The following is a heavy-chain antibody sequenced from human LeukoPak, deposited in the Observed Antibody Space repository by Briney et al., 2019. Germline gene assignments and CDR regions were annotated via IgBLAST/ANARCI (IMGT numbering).Heavy chain of an antibody. D-gene: IGHD6-19*01. CDR1: GGSIISSSYY. V-gene: IGHV4-39*02. CDR3: ARTDSKSYSSGWYNY. CDR2: NYYSGST. J-gene: IGHJ4*02. Sequence: SETLSLTCTVSGGSIISSSYYWGWIRQPPGKGLEWIGSNYYSGSTYYNPSLKSRVTISVDTSKNHSSLQLSSVTATDTAVYYCARTDSKSYSSGWYNYWGQGTLVTVSS.